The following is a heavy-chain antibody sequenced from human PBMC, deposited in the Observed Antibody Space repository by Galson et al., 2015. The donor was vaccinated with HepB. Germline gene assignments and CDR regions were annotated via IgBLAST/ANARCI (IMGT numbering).Heavy chain of an antibody. V-gene: IGHV1-2*06. CDR2: INPTIDAT. CDR1: GYIFTGQH. CDR3: ARGTSVSDATTDY. J-gene: IGHJ4*02. D-gene: IGHD1-26*01. Sequence: SVKVSCKASGYIFTGQHIHWVRQAPGQGLEWMGRINPTIDATDYSRKFKGRITITMDTSISTAYMELKRLTSDDTAIYFCARGTSVSDATTDYWGPGTPITVSS.